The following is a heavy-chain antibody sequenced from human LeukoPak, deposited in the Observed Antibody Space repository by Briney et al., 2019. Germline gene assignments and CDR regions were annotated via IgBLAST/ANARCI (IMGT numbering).Heavy chain of an antibody. CDR2: ISSSSSYI. Sequence: GGSLRLSCAASGFTFSSYSMNWVRQAPGKGLEWVSSISSSSSYIYYADSVKGRFTISRDNAKNSLYLQMNSLRAEDTAVYYCARGREGIAARRWVEEARWYFFDPWGQGTLVTVSS. CDR3: ARGREGIAARRWVEEARWYFFDP. J-gene: IGHJ5*02. V-gene: IGHV3-21*01. CDR1: GFTFSSYS. D-gene: IGHD6-6*01.